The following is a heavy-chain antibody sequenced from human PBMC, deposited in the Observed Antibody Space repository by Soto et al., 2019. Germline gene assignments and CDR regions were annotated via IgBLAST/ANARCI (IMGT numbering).Heavy chain of an antibody. CDR2: ILGSGDRT. D-gene: IGHD1-26*01. CDR1: GFTFINCA. CDR3: AKENPVGANPGWFDA. J-gene: IGHJ5*02. Sequence: EVQLLESGGGFVQPGWSLRLSCESSGFTFINCAMSWVRQAPGQGLEWVSSILGSGDRTYYADSVKGRFSISRDNSKNTLYLQMNSLSAEDEAIYYCAKENPVGANPGWFDAWGQGTLVIVSS. V-gene: IGHV3-23*01.